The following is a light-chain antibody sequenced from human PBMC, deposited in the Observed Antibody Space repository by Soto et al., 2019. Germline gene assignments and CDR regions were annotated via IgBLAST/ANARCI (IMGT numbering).Light chain of an antibody. CDR2: DAS. CDR3: QQRSNWPLT. V-gene: IGKV3-11*01. J-gene: IGKJ4*01. Sequence: EIVLTQSPATLSLSPGERATLSCRASQTFSSSLAWYQQKPGQAPRLLIYDASNRAPDIPDRFSGSGSGTDFTLTISSLEPEDFAVYYCQQRSNWPLTFGGGTKVEIK. CDR1: QTFSSS.